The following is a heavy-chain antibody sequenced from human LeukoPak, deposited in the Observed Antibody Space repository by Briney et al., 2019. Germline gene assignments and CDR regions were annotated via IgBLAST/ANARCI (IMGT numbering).Heavy chain of an antibody. V-gene: IGHV4-34*01. CDR2: INHSGST. J-gene: IGHJ4*02. Sequence: SSETLSLTCAVYGGSFSGYYWSWIRQPPGKGLEWIGEINHSGSTNYNPSLKSRVTISVDTSKNQFSLKLNSVTAADTAVYYCARTDYVWGSSLDYWGQGTLVTVSS. CDR3: ARTDYVWGSSLDY. CDR1: GGSFSGYY. D-gene: IGHD3-16*01.